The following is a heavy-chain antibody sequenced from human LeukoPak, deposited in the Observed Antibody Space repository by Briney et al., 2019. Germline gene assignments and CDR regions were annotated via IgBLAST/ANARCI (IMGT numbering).Heavy chain of an antibody. CDR3: ARDAYCSGGSCYYFDY. D-gene: IGHD2-15*01. J-gene: IGHJ4*02. Sequence: GGSLRLSCAASGFTFSSYSMNWVRQAPGKGLEWVSYISSSSSYIYYADSVKGRFTISRDNAKNSLYLQMNSLRAEDTAVYYCARDAYCSGGSCYYFDYWGQGTLVTVSS. CDR2: ISSSSSYI. CDR1: GFTFSSYS. V-gene: IGHV3-21*05.